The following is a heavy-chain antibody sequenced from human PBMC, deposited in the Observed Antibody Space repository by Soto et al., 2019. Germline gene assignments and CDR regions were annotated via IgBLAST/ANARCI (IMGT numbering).Heavy chain of an antibody. CDR2: IYYSGST. J-gene: IGHJ5*02. CDR1: GGSISSGGYY. D-gene: IGHD2-8*01. Sequence: QVQLQESGPGLVKPSQTLSLTCTVSGGSISSGGYYWNWIRQHPGKGLEWIGYIYYSGSTYYNPSLMIRLPVSLDTSTHQFSLQLSSVTAADTAVYYCARSVFPWGQGTLVTVSS. CDR3: ARSVFP. V-gene: IGHV4-31*03.